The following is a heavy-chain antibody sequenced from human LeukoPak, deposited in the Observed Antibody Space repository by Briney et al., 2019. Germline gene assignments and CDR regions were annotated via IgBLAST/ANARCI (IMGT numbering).Heavy chain of an antibody. CDR1: EFTFSSYN. CDR3: AREPFWSGYYSNLHFDY. V-gene: IGHV3-21*01. Sequence: GGSLRLSCAASEFTFSSYNMNWVRQAPGKGLEWVSSISSSSKYIYYADSVKGRFTISRDNAKNSLYLQMNSLRAEDTAVYYCAREPFWSGYYSNLHFDYWGQGILITVSS. D-gene: IGHD3-3*01. CDR2: ISSSSKYI. J-gene: IGHJ4*02.